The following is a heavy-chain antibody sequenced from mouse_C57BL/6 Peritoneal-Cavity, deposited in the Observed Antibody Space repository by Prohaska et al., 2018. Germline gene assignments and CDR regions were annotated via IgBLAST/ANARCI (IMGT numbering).Heavy chain of an antibody. Sequence: EVQLLEPGGGLVQPGGSRGLPCEGSGFTFSGFWMSWVRQTPGKTLEWIGDINSDISAINYAPAIKDRFTIFRDNDKSTLYMQMSNVRSEDTATYFCRRYRYRKYWYFDGWGTGTTVTVSS. D-gene: IGHD2-14*01. CDR1: GFTFSGFW. J-gene: IGHJ1*03. CDR3: RRYRYRKYWYFDG. CDR2: INSDISAI. V-gene: IGHV11-2*01.